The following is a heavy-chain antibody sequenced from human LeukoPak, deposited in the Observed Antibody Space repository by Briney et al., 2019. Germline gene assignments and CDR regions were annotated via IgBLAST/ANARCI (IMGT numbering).Heavy chain of an antibody. D-gene: IGHD6-19*01. CDR1: GFTFSSFA. CDR3: AKDSSGWRRDFDY. V-gene: IGHV3-23*01. J-gene: IGHJ4*02. Sequence: PGGSLRLSCAASGFTFSSFAMNWVRQAPGKGLEWVSIISGSGDTTHYTDSVKGRFTVSRDNSKNTLYLQMNSLRAEDTAVYYCAKDSSGWRRDFDYWGQGTLVTVSS. CDR2: ISGSGDTT.